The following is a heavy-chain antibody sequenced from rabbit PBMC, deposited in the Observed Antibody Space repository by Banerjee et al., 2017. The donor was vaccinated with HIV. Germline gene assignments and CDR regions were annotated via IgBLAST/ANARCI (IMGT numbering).Heavy chain of an antibody. CDR3: ARGYTTSSGFGL. D-gene: IGHD1-1*01. J-gene: IGHJ4*01. CDR2: IYIGSSGIT. CDR1: GFSFSSGYD. Sequence: QSLEESGGDLVKPGASLTLTCTASGFSFSSGYDMCWFRQAPGKGLEWIACIYIGSSGITHYASWAKGRFTISRTSSTTVTLQMTSLTVADTATYFCARGYTTSSGFGLWGLGTLVTVS. V-gene: IGHV1S40*01.